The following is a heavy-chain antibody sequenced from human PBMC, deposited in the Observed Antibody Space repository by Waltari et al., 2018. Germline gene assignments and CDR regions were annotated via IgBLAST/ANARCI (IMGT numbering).Heavy chain of an antibody. Sequence: EYMSLTCTVSGGSISSSSYYWGWIRQPPGKGLEWIGSIYYSGSTYYNPSLKSRVTISVDTSKNQFSLKLSSVTAADTAVYYCAVIYDYWGQGTLVTVSS. V-gene: IGHV4-39*01. D-gene: IGHD3-10*01. J-gene: IGHJ4*02. CDR2: IYYSGST. CDR1: GGSISSSSYY. CDR3: AVIYDY.